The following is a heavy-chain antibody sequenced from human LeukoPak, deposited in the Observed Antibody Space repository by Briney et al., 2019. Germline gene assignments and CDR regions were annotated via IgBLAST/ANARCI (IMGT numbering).Heavy chain of an antibody. CDR3: ARAPTSSGWYYFDY. V-gene: IGHV3-21*01. CDR1: GFTFSSYS. Sequence: GGSLVLSCAASGFTFSSYSMNWVRQAPGKGLEWVSSISSSSSYIYYADSVKGRSTISRDNAKNSLYLQMNSLRAEDTAVYYCARAPTSSGWYYFDYWGQGTLVTVSS. CDR2: ISSSSSYI. D-gene: IGHD6-19*01. J-gene: IGHJ4*02.